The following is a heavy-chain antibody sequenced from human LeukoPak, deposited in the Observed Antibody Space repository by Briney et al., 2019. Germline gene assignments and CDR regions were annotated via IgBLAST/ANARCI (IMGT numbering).Heavy chain of an antibody. CDR3: ASGGVYRGGAFDL. V-gene: IGHV1-46*02. D-gene: IGHD2-8*02. J-gene: IGHJ3*01. CDR2: INPTSGRA. Sequence: ASVKVSCKASVYIFNKFYVHWVRQAPGQGLEWVGIINPTSGRASNAQKFQGRVTMTTDMSTSTLHMELTSLTSEDTAVYCCASGGVYRGGAFDLWGQGTMVTVAS. CDR1: VYIFNKFY.